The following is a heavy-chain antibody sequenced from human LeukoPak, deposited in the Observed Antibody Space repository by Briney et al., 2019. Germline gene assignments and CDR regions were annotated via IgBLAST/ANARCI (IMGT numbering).Heavy chain of an antibody. CDR2: IYYSGST. CDR3: ARLLRGNSGGYY. D-gene: IGHD2-15*01. J-gene: IGHJ4*02. Sequence: SETLSLTCTVSGGSISSSSHYWGWIRQPPGKGLEWIGSIYYSGSTYYNPSLKSRVTISVDTSKNQFPLKLSSVTAADTAVYYCARLLRGNSGGYYWGQGTLVTVSS. CDR1: GGSISSSSHY. V-gene: IGHV4-39*01.